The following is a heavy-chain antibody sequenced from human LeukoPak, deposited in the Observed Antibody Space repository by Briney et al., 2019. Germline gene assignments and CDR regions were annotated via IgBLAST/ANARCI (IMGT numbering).Heavy chain of an antibody. J-gene: IGHJ5*02. CDR2: IYYSGST. CDR1: GGSISSYY. D-gene: IGHD2-2*02. CDR3: ARGVVVPAAIINWFDP. V-gene: IGHV4-59*01. Sequence: PSETLSLTCTVSGGSISSYYWSWIRQPPGKGLEWIGYIYYSGSTNYNPPLKSRVTISVDTSKNQFSLKLSSVTAADTAVYYCARGVVVPAAIINWFDPWGQGTLVTVSS.